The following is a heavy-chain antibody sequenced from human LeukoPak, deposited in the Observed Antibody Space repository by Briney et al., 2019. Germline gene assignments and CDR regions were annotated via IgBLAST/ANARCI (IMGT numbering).Heavy chain of an antibody. Sequence: SETLSLTCAVSGYSISSGYYWGWIRQPPGEGLEWIGSIYHSGSTYYNPSLKSRVTISVDTSRNQFSLKLSSVTAADTAVYYCARDLLHSRLYGGPHADWGQGTLVTVSS. J-gene: IGHJ4*02. CDR1: GYSISSGYY. V-gene: IGHV4-38-2*02. D-gene: IGHD3-16*01. CDR2: IYHSGST. CDR3: ARDLLHSRLYGGPHAD.